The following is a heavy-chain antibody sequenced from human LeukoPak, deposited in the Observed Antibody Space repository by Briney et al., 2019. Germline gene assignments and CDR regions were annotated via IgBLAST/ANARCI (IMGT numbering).Heavy chain of an antibody. Sequence: GESLKISCKASGYSFTTYWIAWVRQMPGKGLEWMGIIYPGDSDTRYSPSFQGQVTISADKSISTAYLQWSSLKASDTAMYYCARHSLYYYDSSANSPFDYWGQGTLVTVSS. CDR2: IYPGDSDT. D-gene: IGHD3-22*01. CDR3: ARHSLYYYDSSANSPFDY. CDR1: GYSFTTYW. J-gene: IGHJ4*02. V-gene: IGHV5-51*01.